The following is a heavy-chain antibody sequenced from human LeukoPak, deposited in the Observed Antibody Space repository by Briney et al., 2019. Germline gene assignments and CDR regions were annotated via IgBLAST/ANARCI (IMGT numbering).Heavy chain of an antibody. J-gene: IGHJ4*02. Sequence: PSETLSLTCTVSGGSISSYYWSWIRQPPGKGPEWIGRIYYSGSNNYNPSRKSRVTISVDTSKKPFSLNLSSVSAADTAVYYCARVCRGYSGYDSPLDYWSQGTLVTGSS. V-gene: IGHV4-59*01. CDR1: GGSISSYY. CDR2: IYYSGSN. CDR3: ARVCRGYSGYDSPLDY. D-gene: IGHD5-12*01.